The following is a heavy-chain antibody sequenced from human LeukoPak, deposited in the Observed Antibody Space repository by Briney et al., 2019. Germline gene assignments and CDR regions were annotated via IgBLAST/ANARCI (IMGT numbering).Heavy chain of an antibody. D-gene: IGHD3-10*01. J-gene: IGHJ5*02. Sequence: PSETLSLTCTVSGGSISSYYWSWIRQPAGKGLEWIGRIYSTGSTNYNPSLKSRVTMSVDTSKNQFSLRLRSVTAADTAVYYCARHGSVRSPLGPWGQGTLVTVSS. CDR1: GGSISSYY. CDR3: ARHGSVRSPLGP. CDR2: IYSTGST. V-gene: IGHV4-4*07.